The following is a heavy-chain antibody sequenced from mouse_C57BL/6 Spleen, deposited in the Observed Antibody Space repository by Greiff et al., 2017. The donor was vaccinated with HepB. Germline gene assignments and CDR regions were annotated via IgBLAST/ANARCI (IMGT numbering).Heavy chain of an antibody. J-gene: IGHJ3*01. D-gene: IGHD2-1*01. CDR2: ISSGGDYI. CDR1: GFTFSSYA. Sequence: EVHLVESGEGLVKPGGSLKLSCAASGFTFSSYAMSWVRQTPEKRLEWVAYISSGGDYIYYADTVKGRFTISRDNARNTLYLQMSSLKSEDTAMYYCTRDRDYGNYLAWFAYWGQGTLVTVSA. V-gene: IGHV5-9-1*02. CDR3: TRDRDYGNYLAWFAY.